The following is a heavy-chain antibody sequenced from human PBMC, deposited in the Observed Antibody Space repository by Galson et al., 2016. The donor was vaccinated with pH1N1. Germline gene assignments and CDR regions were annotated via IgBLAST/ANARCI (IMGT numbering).Heavy chain of an antibody. D-gene: IGHD3/OR15-3a*01. CDR2: IYYSGST. J-gene: IGHJ4*02. CDR1: GGSISSHY. CDR3: ARQRPPTEDWGYYFDY. V-gene: IGHV4-59*08. Sequence: SETLSLTCTVSGGSISSHYWSWIRQPPGKGLEWIGYIYYSGSTYYNPPLKSRVTISVDTSKNQFSLKLSSVTAADTAVYYCARQRPPTEDWGYYFDYWGQGTLVTVSS.